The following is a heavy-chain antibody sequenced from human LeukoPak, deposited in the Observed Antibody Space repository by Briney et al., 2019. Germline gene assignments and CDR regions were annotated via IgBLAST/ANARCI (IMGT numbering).Heavy chain of an antibody. J-gene: IGHJ4*02. V-gene: IGHV3-74*01. CDR1: GFTFSSYW. CDR2: INNDGSST. D-gene: IGHD2-21*02. Sequence: GGSLGLSCAASGFTFSSYWMHWVRQAPGKGLVWVSRINNDGSSTSHADSVKGRFTISRDNAKNTLYLQMNSLRAEDTAVYYCARPVCGGDCYPYDYWGQGTLVTVSS. CDR3: ARPVCGGDCYPYDY.